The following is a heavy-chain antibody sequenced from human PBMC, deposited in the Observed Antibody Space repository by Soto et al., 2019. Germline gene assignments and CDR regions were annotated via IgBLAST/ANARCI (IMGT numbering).Heavy chain of an antibody. CDR3: APLGQCTNGVCYGPHYDMDV. CDR2: INPNDGST. CDR1: GYTFTNFH. J-gene: IGHJ6*02. D-gene: IGHD2-8*01. Sequence: GASVKVSCKASGYTFTNFHMHWVRQAPGQGLEYMGMINPNDGSTSYAQKFQGRATMTRDTSTSTVYMELSSLRSEDTGVYYCAPLGQCTNGVCYGPHYDMDVWGQGTTVTVSS. V-gene: IGHV1-46*01.